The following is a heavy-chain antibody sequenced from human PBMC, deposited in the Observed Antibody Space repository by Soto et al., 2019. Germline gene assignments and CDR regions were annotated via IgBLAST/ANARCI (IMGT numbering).Heavy chain of an antibody. J-gene: IGHJ2*01. D-gene: IGHD2-2*01. CDR3: ARVWVGVRDQLLPLYWYFDL. Sequence: QVQLQESGPGLVKPSETLSLTCTVSGGSISSYYWSWIRQPPGKGLEWIGYIYYSGSTNYNPSLKSRVTISVDTSKNQFSLKLSSVTAADTAVYYCARVWVGVRDQLLPLYWYFDLWGRGTLVTVSS. V-gene: IGHV4-59*01. CDR2: IYYSGST. CDR1: GGSISSYY.